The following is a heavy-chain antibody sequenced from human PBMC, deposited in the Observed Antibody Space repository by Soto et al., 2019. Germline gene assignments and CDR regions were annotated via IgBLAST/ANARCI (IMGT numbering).Heavy chain of an antibody. CDR3: ARDHAILTGYSPVDY. CDR2: ISAYNGNT. CDR1: GYTFTSYG. Sequence: GASVKVSCKASGYTFTSYGISWVRQAPGQGLEWMGWISAYNGNTNYAQKLQGRVTMTTDTSTSTAYMELRSLRSDDTAVYYCARDHAILTGYSPVDYWGQGTLVTVSS. D-gene: IGHD3-9*01. V-gene: IGHV1-18*04. J-gene: IGHJ4*02.